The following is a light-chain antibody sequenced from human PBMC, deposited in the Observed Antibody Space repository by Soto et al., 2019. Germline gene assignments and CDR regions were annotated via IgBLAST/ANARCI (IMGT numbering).Light chain of an antibody. CDR2: GAS. CDR3: QQYGISALYT. Sequence: ESVLTQSPGTLSLSPGERATLSCRAIQSVSTSYLACYQQKPGQAPRLLIFGASSRATGIPDRFSGSGSGTDFALTISRLETEDFAVYYCQQYGISALYTFGQGTKLEIK. CDR1: QSVSTSY. J-gene: IGKJ2*01. V-gene: IGKV3-20*01.